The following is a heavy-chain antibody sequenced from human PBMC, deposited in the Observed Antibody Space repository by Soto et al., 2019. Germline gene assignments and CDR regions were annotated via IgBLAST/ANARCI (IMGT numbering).Heavy chain of an antibody. Sequence: KPSKTLSLTCTVSGGSISSGGYYWSWIRQHPGKGLEWIGYIYYSGSTYYNPSLKSRVTISVDTSKNQFSLKLSSVTAADTAVYYCARDGGNTFSLLSGMDVWGQGTTVPVSS. D-gene: IGHD3-16*01. V-gene: IGHV4-31*03. CDR3: ARDGGNTFSLLSGMDV. CDR2: IYYSGST. CDR1: GGSISSGGYY. J-gene: IGHJ6*02.